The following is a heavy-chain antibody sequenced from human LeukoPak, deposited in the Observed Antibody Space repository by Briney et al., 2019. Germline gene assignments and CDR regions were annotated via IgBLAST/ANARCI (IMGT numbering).Heavy chain of an antibody. Sequence: GESLKISCKCSGFRLTSYWIGWVRQLPGKGLEWMGLIGPGDSETTYSPSFQGHVTFSSDKFSNTAYVQWSRVRASDTAIYYCARARGIPPRFFDHWGQGTLVTVSS. V-gene: IGHV5-51*01. CDR1: GFRLTSYW. CDR3: ARARGIPPRFFDH. D-gene: IGHD3-10*01. J-gene: IGHJ4*02. CDR2: IGPGDSET.